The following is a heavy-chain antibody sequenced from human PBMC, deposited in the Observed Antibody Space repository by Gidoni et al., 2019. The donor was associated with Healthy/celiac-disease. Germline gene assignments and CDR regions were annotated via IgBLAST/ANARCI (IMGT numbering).Heavy chain of an antibody. V-gene: IGHV3-23*01. CDR2: ISGSGGRT. CDR3: AKGHVPGIAAAGHFDY. J-gene: IGHJ4*02. Sequence: EVQLLESGGGLVQPGGSLRLSCAASGFTFSSYAMSWVRQAPGKGLEWVSAISGSGGRTYYADSVKGRFTISRDNSKNTLYLQMNSLRAEDTAVYYCAKGHVPGIAAAGHFDYWGQGTLVTVSS. CDR1: GFTFSSYA. D-gene: IGHD6-13*01.